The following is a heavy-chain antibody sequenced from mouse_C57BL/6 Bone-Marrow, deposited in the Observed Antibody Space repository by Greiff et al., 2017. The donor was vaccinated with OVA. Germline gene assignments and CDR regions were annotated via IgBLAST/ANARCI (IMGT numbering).Heavy chain of an antibody. Sequence: EVKLLESGGDLVKPGGSLKLSCAASGFTFSSYGMSWVRQTPDKRLEWVATISSGGSYTYYPDSVKGRFTISRDNAKNTLYLQMSSLKSEDTAMYYGARQGYGYDRGVFAYWGQGTLVTVSA. CDR1: GFTFSSYG. CDR2: ISSGGSYT. V-gene: IGHV5-6*01. CDR3: ARQGYGYDRGVFAY. J-gene: IGHJ3*01. D-gene: IGHD2-2*01.